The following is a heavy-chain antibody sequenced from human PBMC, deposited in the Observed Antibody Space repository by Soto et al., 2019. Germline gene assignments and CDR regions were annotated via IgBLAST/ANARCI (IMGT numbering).Heavy chain of an antibody. V-gene: IGHV1-69*12. CDR1: GGTFSSYA. D-gene: IGHD6-13*01. J-gene: IGHJ6*02. CDR2: IIPIFGTA. CDR3: ARDGTVIAAENSNYYYGMDV. Sequence: QVQLVQSGAEVKKPGSSVKVSCKASGGTFSSYAISWVRQAPGQGLEWMGGIIPIFGTANYAQKFQGRVTITADESTSTAYMELSSLRSEDTAVYYCARDGTVIAAENSNYYYGMDVWGQGTTVNVSS.